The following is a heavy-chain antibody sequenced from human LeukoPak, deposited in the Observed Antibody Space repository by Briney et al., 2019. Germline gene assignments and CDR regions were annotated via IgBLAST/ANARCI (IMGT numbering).Heavy chain of an antibody. Sequence: PSETLSLTCAVYGTSFSGYHWTWIRQPPGKGLEWIGEVNYSGDTNYNASLKSRVTMSLDTSKNHFSLNLTSVTVADTAVYYCAGRMGGYSNFDYWGHGTLSPSPQ. D-gene: IGHD1-1*01. CDR2: VNYSGDT. J-gene: IGHJ4*01. V-gene: IGHV4-34*01. CDR1: GTSFSGYH. CDR3: AGRMGGYSNFDY.